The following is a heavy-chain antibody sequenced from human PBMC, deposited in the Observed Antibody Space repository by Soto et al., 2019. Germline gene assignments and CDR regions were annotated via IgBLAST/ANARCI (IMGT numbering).Heavy chain of an antibody. CDR1: GFTFSSYG. V-gene: IGHV3-30*18. CDR2: ISYDGSNK. D-gene: IGHD1-26*01. Sequence: QVQLVESGGGVVQPGRSLRLSCAASGFTFSSYGMHWVRQAPGKGLEWVAVISYDGSNKYYADSVKGRFTISRDNSKNTLYMQMNSLRAEVTAVYSCAKDVVVGALSGLGDYYYYYGMDVWGQGTMVTVSS. CDR3: AKDVVVGALSGLGDYYYYYGMDV. J-gene: IGHJ6*02.